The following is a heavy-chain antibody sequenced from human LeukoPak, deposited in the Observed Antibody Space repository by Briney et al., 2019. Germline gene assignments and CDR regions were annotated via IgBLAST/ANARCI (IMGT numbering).Heavy chain of an antibody. Sequence: SETLSLTCAVYGGSFSGYYWSWIRQPPGKGLKWIVEINHSGSTNYNPSLKSRVTISVDTSKNQFSLKLSSVTAADTAVYYCARGLTIFGVARRGWFDPWGQGTLVTVSS. J-gene: IGHJ5*02. CDR3: ARGLTIFGVARRGWFDP. V-gene: IGHV4-34*01. CDR2: INHSGST. D-gene: IGHD3-3*01. CDR1: GGSFSGYY.